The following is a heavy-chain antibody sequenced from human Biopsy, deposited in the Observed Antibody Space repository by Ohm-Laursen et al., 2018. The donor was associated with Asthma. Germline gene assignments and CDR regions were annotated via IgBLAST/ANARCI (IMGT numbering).Heavy chain of an antibody. CDR2: ISYDGSNK. Sequence: RSLRLSCAATGFTFSSYGMHWVRQAPGKGLEWVAVISYDGSNKYYADSVKGRFTISRDNSKNTLYLQMNSLRAEDTAVYYCASQSSGPDFWSGYYYFDYWGREPWSPSPQ. D-gene: IGHD3-3*01. V-gene: IGHV3-30*03. CDR1: GFTFSSYG. J-gene: IGHJ4*02. CDR3: ASQSSGPDFWSGYYYFDY.